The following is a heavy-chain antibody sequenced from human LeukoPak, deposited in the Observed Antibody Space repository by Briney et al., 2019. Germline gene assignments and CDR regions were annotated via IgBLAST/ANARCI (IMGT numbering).Heavy chain of an antibody. CDR1: GYTFTSYD. D-gene: IGHD2/OR15-2a*01. CDR2: MNPNSGNT. J-gene: IGHJ5*02. Sequence: ASVKVSCKASGYTFTSYDINWVRQATGQGLEWMGWMNPNSGNTGYAQKFQGRVTMTRNTSISTAYMELSSLRSEDTAVYYCARVDSITGWFDPWGQGTLVTVSS. CDR3: ARVDSITGWFDP. V-gene: IGHV1-8*01.